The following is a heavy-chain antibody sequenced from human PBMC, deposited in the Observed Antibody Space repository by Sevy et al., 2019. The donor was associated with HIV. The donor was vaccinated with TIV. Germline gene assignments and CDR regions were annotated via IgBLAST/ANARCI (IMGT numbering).Heavy chain of an antibody. CDR2: IYYSGST. CDR3: ARVLSNYAGLDYYYYGMDV. CDR1: GGSISSYY. V-gene: IGHV4-59*01. Sequence: SETLSLTCTVSGGSISSYYWSWIRQPPGKGLEWIGYIYYSGSTNYNPSLKSRVTISVDTSKNQFSLKLSSVTAADTAVYYCARVLSNYAGLDYYYYGMDVWGQGTTVTVSS. J-gene: IGHJ6*02. D-gene: IGHD4-4*01.